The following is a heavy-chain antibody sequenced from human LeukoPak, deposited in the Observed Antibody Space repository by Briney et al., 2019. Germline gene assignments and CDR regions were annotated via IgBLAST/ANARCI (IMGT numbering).Heavy chain of an antibody. CDR3: ARDHPSYCSGGSCYDYYYGMDV. J-gene: IGHJ6*02. D-gene: IGHD2-15*01. CDR1: GFTFSSYW. Sequence: GGSLRLSCADSGFTFSSYWMSWVRQAPGKGLEWVANIKQDGSGKYYVDSVKGRFTISRDNAKNSLCLQMNSLRAEDTAVYYCARDHPSYCSGGSCYDYYYGMDVWGQGATVTVSS. CDR2: IKQDGSGK. V-gene: IGHV3-7*03.